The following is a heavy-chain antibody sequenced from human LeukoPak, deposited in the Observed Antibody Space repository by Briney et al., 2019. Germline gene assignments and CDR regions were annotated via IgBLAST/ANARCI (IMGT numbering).Heavy chain of an antibody. CDR3: ARGIGDRFRLQHVIDY. Sequence: RASVKVSCKASGYTFTSYYMHWVRQAPGQGLEWMGIINPSGGSTSYAQKFQGRVTMTRDMSTSTVYMELSSLRSEDTAVYYCARGIGDRFRLQHVIDYWGQGTLVTVSS. J-gene: IGHJ4*02. D-gene: IGHD2-21*02. V-gene: IGHV1-46*01. CDR2: INPSGGST. CDR1: GYTFTSYY.